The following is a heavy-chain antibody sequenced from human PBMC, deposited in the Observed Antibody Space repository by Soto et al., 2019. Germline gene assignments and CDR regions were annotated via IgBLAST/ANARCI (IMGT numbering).Heavy chain of an antibody. Sequence: ESGPTLVNPTQTLTLTCTFSGFSLSTSGVGVGWIRQPPGKALEWLALIYWDDDKRYSPSLKSRLTITKDTSKNQVVLTMTNMDPVDTATYYCALTPFQVFRNSGYDLNYGDYVSFDYWGQGTLVTVSS. D-gene: IGHD4-17*01. J-gene: IGHJ4*02. CDR1: GFSLSTSGVG. V-gene: IGHV2-5*02. CDR3: ALTPFQVFRNSGYDLNYGDYVSFDY. CDR2: IYWDDDK.